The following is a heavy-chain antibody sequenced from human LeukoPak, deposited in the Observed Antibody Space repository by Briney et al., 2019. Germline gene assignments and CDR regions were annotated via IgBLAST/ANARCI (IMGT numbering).Heavy chain of an antibody. CDR2: IDDDGSAT. Sequence: PGGSLRLSCEASGFIVSSYWMHWVRQAPGKGLVWVSRIDDDGSATAYADSVKGRFIISRDDAKNTVYLQMNSLRAEVTAMYYCIRSGGWPGFWGQGTLVTVSS. CDR1: GFIVSSYW. CDR3: IRSGGWPGF. J-gene: IGHJ4*02. V-gene: IGHV3-74*01. D-gene: IGHD6-19*01.